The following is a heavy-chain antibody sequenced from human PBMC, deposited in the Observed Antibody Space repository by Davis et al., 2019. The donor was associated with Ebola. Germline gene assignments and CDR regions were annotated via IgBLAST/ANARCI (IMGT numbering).Heavy chain of an antibody. J-gene: IGHJ4*02. CDR3: ARSIAVGPFDY. CDR2: IVVGSGNA. V-gene: IGHV1-58*01. Sequence: AASVKVSCKASGFTFTSSAVQWVRQARGQRLEWIGWIVVGSGNANYAQKFQERVTITRDMSTSTAYMELSSLRSEDTAVYYCARSIAVGPFDYWGQGTLVTVSS. CDR1: GFTFTSSA. D-gene: IGHD6-19*01.